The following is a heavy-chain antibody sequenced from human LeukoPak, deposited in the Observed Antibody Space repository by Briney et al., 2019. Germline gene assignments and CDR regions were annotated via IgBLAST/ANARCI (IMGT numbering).Heavy chain of an antibody. CDR2: ISAYNGNT. CDR3: ARPGGSGSFYYGMDV. D-gene: IGHD3-10*01. Sequence: GASVTVSCKASGYTFTSYGISWVRQAPGQGRDWMGWISAYNGNTNYAQKLQSRVTMTTDTSTSKAYMELRSLRSDDTAVYYCARPGGSGSFYYGMDVWGQGTTVTVSS. J-gene: IGHJ6*02. V-gene: IGHV1-18*01. CDR1: GYTFTSYG.